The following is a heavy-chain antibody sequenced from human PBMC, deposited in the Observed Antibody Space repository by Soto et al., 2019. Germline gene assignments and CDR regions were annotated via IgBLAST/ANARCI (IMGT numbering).Heavy chain of an antibody. CDR1: GFTFSSYG. Sequence: QVQLVESGGGVVQPGRSLRLSCAASGFTFSSYGMHWVRQAPGKGLEWVAVIWYDGSNKYYADSVKGRFTISRDNSKNPLYLQITSLRAEDTAGYYCARDLGGRLKGPRDGYYAHWGQGTLVTVSS. CDR2: IWYDGSNK. J-gene: IGHJ4*02. CDR3: ARDLGGRLKGPRDGYYAH. V-gene: IGHV3-33*01. D-gene: IGHD1-26*01.